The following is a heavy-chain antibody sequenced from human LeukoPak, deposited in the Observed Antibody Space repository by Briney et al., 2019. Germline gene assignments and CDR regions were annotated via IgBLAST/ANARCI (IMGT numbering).Heavy chain of an antibody. CDR1: GFTFSSYA. CDR2: ISYDGSNK. Sequence: PGGSLRLSCAASGFTFSSYAMHWVRQAPGKGLEWVAVISYDGSNKYYADSVKDRFTISRDNSKNTLYLQMNSLRAEDTAVYYCASGEPSPTAADPEGGFDYWGQGTLVTVSS. CDR3: ASGEPSPTAADPEGGFDY. V-gene: IGHV3-30-3*01. D-gene: IGHD1-14*01. J-gene: IGHJ4*02.